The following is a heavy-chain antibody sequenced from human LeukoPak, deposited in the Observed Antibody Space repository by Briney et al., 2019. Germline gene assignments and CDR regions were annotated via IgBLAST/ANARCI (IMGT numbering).Heavy chain of an antibody. D-gene: IGHD4-17*01. Sequence: SETLSLTCAVSGGSIGSYYWSWLRQPPGRGLEWIGYIYYSGTTNYNPSLKSRVTISVDTSKNQFSLKLTSVTAADTAVYYCAREDPQTSVPEGLDVWGQGTTVTVSS. CDR2: IYYSGTT. CDR1: GGSIGSYY. V-gene: IGHV4-59*01. CDR3: AREDPQTSVPEGLDV. J-gene: IGHJ6*02.